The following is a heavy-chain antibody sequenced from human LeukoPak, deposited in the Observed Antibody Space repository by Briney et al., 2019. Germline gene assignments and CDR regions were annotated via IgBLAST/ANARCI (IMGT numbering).Heavy chain of an antibody. D-gene: IGHD6-13*01. J-gene: IGHJ4*02. CDR3: AGGTIAAAGYYYFDY. CDR1: GFTFSSYW. Sequence: GGSLRLSCAASGFTFSSYWMSWVRQAPGKGLEWVANIKQDGSEKYYVDSVKGRFTISRDNAKNSLYLQMNSLRAEDTAVYYCAGGTIAAAGYYYFDYWGQGTQVTVSS. V-gene: IGHV3-7*04. CDR2: IKQDGSEK.